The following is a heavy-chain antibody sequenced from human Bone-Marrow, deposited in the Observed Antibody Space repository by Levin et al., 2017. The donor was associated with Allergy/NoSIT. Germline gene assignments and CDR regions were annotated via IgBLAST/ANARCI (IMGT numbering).Heavy chain of an antibody. CDR2: INWNGGRV. Sequence: PGESLKISCAASGFTFDDYGMGWVRQVPGKGLEWVSGINWNGGRVGAADSMKGRFIISRDNGKNYLFLEMNSLRVEDTAVYYCARSRRGFDYWGQGTLVTVSS. V-gene: IGHV3-20*04. CDR1: GFTFDDYG. CDR3: ARSRRGFDY. J-gene: IGHJ4*02.